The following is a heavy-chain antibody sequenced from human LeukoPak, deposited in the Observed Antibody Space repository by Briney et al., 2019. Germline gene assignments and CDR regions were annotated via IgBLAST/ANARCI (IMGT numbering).Heavy chain of an antibody. Sequence: SETLSLTCAVYGGSFSGYYWSWLRQPPGKGLEWIGEINHSGSTNYNPSLKSRVTISVDTSKNQFSLKLSSVTAADTAVYYCARVEEEGDYYDSSGYYFDYWGQGTLVTVSS. J-gene: IGHJ4*02. CDR1: GGSFSGYY. CDR3: ARVEEEGDYYDSSGYYFDY. D-gene: IGHD3-22*01. V-gene: IGHV4-34*01. CDR2: INHSGST.